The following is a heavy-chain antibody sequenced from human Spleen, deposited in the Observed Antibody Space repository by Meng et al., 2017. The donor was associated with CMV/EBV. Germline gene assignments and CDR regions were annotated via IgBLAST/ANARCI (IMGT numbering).Heavy chain of an antibody. CDR1: GFTFSSYW. Sequence: ETLSLTCAASGFTFSSYWMSWVRQAPGKGLEWVSGINWNGDTTGYADSVKGRFTISRDNAKNSLYLQMNSLRDEDTALYYCARVPYQLLPTYYDYGMDVWGQGTTVTVSS. CDR2: INWNGDTT. D-gene: IGHD2-2*01. V-gene: IGHV3-20*04. J-gene: IGHJ6*02. CDR3: ARVPYQLLPTYYDYGMDV.